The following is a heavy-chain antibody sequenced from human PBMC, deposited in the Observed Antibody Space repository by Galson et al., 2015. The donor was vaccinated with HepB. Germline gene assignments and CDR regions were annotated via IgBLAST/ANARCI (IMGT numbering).Heavy chain of an antibody. D-gene: IGHD3-3*01. CDR2: ISYDGSNK. Sequence: SLRLSCAASGFTFSSYGMHWVRQAPGKGLEWVAVISYDGSNKYYADSVKGRFTISRDNSKNTLYLQMNSLRAEDTAVYYCAKGDRFLEWLLLDYWGQGTLVTVSS. CDR3: AKGDRFLEWLLLDY. J-gene: IGHJ4*02. CDR1: GFTFSSYG. V-gene: IGHV3-30*18.